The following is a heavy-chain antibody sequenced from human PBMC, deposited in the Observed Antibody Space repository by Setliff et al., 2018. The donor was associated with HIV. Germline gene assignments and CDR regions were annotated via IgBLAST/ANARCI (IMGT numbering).Heavy chain of an antibody. CDR3: TRDPQYYNFWSGYFDY. CDR1: GFSFDDQT. D-gene: IGHD3-3*01. Sequence: GGSLRLSCTGSGFSFDDQTMSWVRQAPGKGLEWVGFIRGKAYGGTTEYAASVKGRFSISRDDSKSIAYLQMNSLKTEDTAVYYCTRDPQYYNFWSGYFDYWGQGTLVT. V-gene: IGHV3-49*04. J-gene: IGHJ4*02. CDR2: IRGKAYGGTT.